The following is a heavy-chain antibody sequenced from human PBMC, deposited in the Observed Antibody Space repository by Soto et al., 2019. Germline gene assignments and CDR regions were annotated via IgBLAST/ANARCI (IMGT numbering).Heavy chain of an antibody. CDR2: IYWDDDK. CDR3: AQALASYYFDY. J-gene: IGHJ4*02. CDR1: GFSLSTSGVG. D-gene: IGHD6-6*01. V-gene: IGHV2-5*02. Sequence: QITLKESGPTLVKPTQTLTLTCTFSGFSLSTSGVGVGWIRQPPGKALEWLALIYWDDDKRYSPSLKSRLTIPKDTSKNQVVLTMTNMDPVDTATYYCAQALASYYFDYWGQGTLVTVSS.